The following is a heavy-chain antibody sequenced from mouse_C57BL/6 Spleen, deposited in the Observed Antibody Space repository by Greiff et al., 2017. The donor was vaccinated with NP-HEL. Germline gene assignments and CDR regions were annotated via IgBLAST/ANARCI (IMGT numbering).Heavy chain of an antibody. CDR1: GYTFTSYW. CDR3: ARSRDYDENY. J-gene: IGHJ2*01. V-gene: IGHV1-50*01. Sequence: QVQLQQPGAELVKPGASVKLSCKASGYTFTSYWMQWVKQRPGQGLEWIGEIDPSDSYTNYNQKFKGKATLTVDTSSSPAYMQLSSLTSEDSAVYYCARSRDYDENYWGQGTTLTVSS. CDR2: IDPSDSYT. D-gene: IGHD2-4*01.